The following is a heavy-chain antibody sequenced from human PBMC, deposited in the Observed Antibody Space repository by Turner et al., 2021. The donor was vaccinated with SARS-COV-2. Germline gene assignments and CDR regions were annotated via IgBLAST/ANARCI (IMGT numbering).Heavy chain of an antibody. CDR1: GGSISSYY. CDR3: ARGSPQGWYVPVFDY. V-gene: IGHV4-59*08. D-gene: IGHD6-19*01. CDR2: IYYSGST. Sequence: QVQLQESGPGLVKPSETLSLTCPVSGGSISSYYCSWIRQPPGKGMEWIGYIYYSGSTYYNPSLKSRVTISVDTSKNQFSLKLSSVTAADTAVFYCARGSPQGWYVPVFDYWGQGTLVTVSS. J-gene: IGHJ4*02.